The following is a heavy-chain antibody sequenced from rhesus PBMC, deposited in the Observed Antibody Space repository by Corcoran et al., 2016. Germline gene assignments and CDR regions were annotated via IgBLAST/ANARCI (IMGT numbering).Heavy chain of an antibody. CDR2: IDPSDSDT. CDR1: GYSFTSYW. D-gene: IGHD7-45*01. V-gene: IGHV5-2*01. Sequence: EVQLVPSGAEVKRPGESLTISCKTPGYSFTSYWITWVRQMPGKGLEWMGAIDPSDSDTRYRPSFQGQVTISADKSISTTYLQWSSLKASDSATYYCAKASGDLRYFDLWGPGTPITISS. J-gene: IGHJ2*01. CDR3: AKASGDLRYFDL.